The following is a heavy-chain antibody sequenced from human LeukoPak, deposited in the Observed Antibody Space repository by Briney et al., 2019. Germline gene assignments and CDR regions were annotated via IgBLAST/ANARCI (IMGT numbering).Heavy chain of an antibody. V-gene: IGHV4-34*01. J-gene: IGHJ4*02. Sequence: SETLSLTCAVYGGSFSGYYWSWIRQPPGKGLEWIGEINHSGSTNYNPSLKSRVTISVDTSKNQFSLKLSSVTAADTAVYYCARAPGKVAIDYWGQGTLVTVSS. D-gene: IGHD5-12*01. CDR1: GGSFSGYY. CDR2: INHSGST. CDR3: ARAPGKVAIDY.